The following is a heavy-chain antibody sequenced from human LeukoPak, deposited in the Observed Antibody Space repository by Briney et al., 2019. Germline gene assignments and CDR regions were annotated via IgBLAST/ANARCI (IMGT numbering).Heavy chain of an antibody. D-gene: IGHD3-22*01. CDR1: GGSISSGDYY. J-gene: IGHJ4*02. V-gene: IGHV4-30-4*08. Sequence: PSQTLSLTCTVSGGSISSGDYYWSWLRQPQGKGLEWIGYIYYSRSTYYHPSLNRCVTISVDTSKNQFSLKLSSGTAADTAVYYCAAQSMIVVAIGVRWGQGTLVTVSS. CDR2: IYYSRST. CDR3: AAQSMIVVAIGVR.